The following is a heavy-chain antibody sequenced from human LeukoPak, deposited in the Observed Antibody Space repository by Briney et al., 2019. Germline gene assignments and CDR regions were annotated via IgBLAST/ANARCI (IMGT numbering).Heavy chain of an antibody. Sequence: ASVKVSCKASGYTFTGYYMHWVRQAPGQGLEWMGWINPKSGDTNYAQKFQGRVTMTRDTSISTAYMELSRLRSDDTAVYYCARSDGFSGYSSLGDSWGQGTLVTVSS. CDR2: INPKSGDT. CDR3: ARSDGFSGYSSLGDS. J-gene: IGHJ5*01. CDR1: GYTFTGYY. D-gene: IGHD3-22*01. V-gene: IGHV1-2*02.